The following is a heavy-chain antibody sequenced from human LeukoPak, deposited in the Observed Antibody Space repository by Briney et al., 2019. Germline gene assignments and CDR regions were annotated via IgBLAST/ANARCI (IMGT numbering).Heavy chain of an antibody. CDR3: ARDPTVSNFHDAFDI. Sequence: GGSLRLSCAASGFTFSSSWMYWVRQAPGKGLVWVSRINSDESITTYADSVKGRFTISRDNAKNSLYLQMNSLRAEDTAMYYCARDPTVSNFHDAFDIWGQGTMVTVSS. V-gene: IGHV3-74*01. CDR1: GFTFSSSW. J-gene: IGHJ3*02. D-gene: IGHD4-17*01. CDR2: INSDESIT.